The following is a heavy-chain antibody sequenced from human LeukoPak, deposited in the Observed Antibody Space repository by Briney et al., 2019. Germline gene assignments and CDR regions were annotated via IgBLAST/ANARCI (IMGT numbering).Heavy chain of an antibody. CDR2: ISANGSIT. D-gene: IGHD3-10*01. CDR3: AKDIQYYYGSGVFDP. Sequence: GGTLRLSCAASGFTFSAYGMSWVRQAPGQGLEWVSGISANGSITFYARSVRGRFTISRDNPQNTLYLQMNSLRAEDTALYYCAKDIQYYYGSGVFDPWGQGTLVTVSS. V-gene: IGHV3-23*01. CDR1: GFTFSAYG. J-gene: IGHJ5*02.